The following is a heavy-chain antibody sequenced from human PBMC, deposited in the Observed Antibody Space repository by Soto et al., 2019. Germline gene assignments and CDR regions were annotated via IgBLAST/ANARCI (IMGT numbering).Heavy chain of an antibody. V-gene: IGHV3-23*01. CDR2: ISGSGGST. CDR3: AKAEMWFGESVSSVH. CDR1: GITFSSYA. J-gene: IGHJ4*02. D-gene: IGHD3-10*01. Sequence: EVPLLESGGGLVQPGGSLRLSCAASGITFSSYAMSWVRQAPGKGLEWVSTISGSGGSTHYADSVKGRCTISRDNSKNTLYVQMNSLRAEDTAVYYCAKAEMWFGESVSSVHWGQGTLVTVSS.